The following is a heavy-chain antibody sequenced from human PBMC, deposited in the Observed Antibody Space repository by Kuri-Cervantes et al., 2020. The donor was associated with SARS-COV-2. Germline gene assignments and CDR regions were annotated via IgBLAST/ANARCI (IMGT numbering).Heavy chain of an antibody. CDR3: AKVTISETRYFQH. Sequence: GESLKISCAASGFTFSSYGMHWVRQAPGKGLEWVAFIRYDGSNKYYADSVKGRFTISRDNSKNTLYLQMNSLRAEDTAVYYCAKVTISETRYFQHWGQGTLVTVSS. CDR2: IRYDGSNK. J-gene: IGHJ1*01. CDR1: GFTFSSYG. V-gene: IGHV3-30*02. D-gene: IGHD3-3*01.